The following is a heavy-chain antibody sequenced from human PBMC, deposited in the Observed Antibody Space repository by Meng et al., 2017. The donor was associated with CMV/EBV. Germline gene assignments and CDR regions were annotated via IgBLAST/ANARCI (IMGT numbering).Heavy chain of an antibody. Sequence: ASVQISCKASGYTFTSYGISWVRQAPGQGLEWMGWISAYNGNTNYAQKLQGRVTMTTDTSTSTAYMELRSLRSDDTAVYYCARDLAAAATGYFQHWGQGTLVTVSS. D-gene: IGHD6-13*01. V-gene: IGHV1-18*01. CDR2: ISAYNGNT. J-gene: IGHJ1*01. CDR1: GYTFTSYG. CDR3: ARDLAAAATGYFQH.